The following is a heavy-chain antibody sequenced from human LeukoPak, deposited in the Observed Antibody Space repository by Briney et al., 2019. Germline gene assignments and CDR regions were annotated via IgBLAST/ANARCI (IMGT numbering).Heavy chain of an antibody. D-gene: IGHD3-16*02. CDR2: INPNSGGT. CDR3: ATSYVWGSYRPNPFDY. Sequence: GASVKVSCKDSGYTFTGYYMHWVRQAPGQGLEWMGWINPNSGGTNYAQKFQGRVTMTRDTSISTAYMELSRLRSDDTAVYYCATSYVWGSYRPNPFDYWGQGTLVTVSS. CDR1: GYTFTGYY. V-gene: IGHV1-2*02. J-gene: IGHJ4*02.